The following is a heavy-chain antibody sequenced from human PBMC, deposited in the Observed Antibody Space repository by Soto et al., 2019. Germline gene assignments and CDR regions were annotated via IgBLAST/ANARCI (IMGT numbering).Heavy chain of an antibody. CDR3: ARVSRGIAVAGPDY. V-gene: IGHV1-18*01. CDR2: ISAYNGNT. Sequence: ASVKVSCKASGYTFTSYGISWVRQAPGQGLEWMGWISAYNGNTNYAQKLQGRVTMTTDTSTSTAYMELRSLRSDDTAVYYCARVSRGIAVAGPDYWRQGTLVTVSS. D-gene: IGHD6-19*01. CDR1: GYTFTSYG. J-gene: IGHJ4*02.